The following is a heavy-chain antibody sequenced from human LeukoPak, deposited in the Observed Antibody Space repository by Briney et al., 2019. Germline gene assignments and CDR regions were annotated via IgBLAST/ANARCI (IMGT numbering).Heavy chain of an antibody. CDR1: GFTFSSYF. V-gene: IGHV3-21*04. CDR2: ISISSTYI. Sequence: GGSLRLSCAASGFTFSSYFMNWVRQAPGKGLEWVSSISISSTYIYYADSVKGRFTISRDNAKNSLYLQMNRLRAEDTAVYYCAKDFGIGLRYFDWNYWGQGTLVTVSS. CDR3: AKDFGIGLRYFDWNY. D-gene: IGHD3-9*01. J-gene: IGHJ4*02.